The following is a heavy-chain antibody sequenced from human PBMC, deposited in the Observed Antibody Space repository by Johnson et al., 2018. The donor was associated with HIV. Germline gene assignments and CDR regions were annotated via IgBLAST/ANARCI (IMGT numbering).Heavy chain of an antibody. V-gene: IGHV3-66*02. J-gene: IGHJ3*01. CDR3: ARDRFGSGRPNAFDL. Sequence: VLLVESGGGVVQPGRSLRLSCAASGFTFSDYYMSWVRRAPGKGLEWVSVIFSVGNTYYADSVKGRFTISRDNSRNMLYLQMNSLRIEDTAVYYCARDRFGSGRPNAFDLWGQGTMVTVSS. D-gene: IGHD3-10*01. CDR2: IFSVGNT. CDR1: GFTFSDYY.